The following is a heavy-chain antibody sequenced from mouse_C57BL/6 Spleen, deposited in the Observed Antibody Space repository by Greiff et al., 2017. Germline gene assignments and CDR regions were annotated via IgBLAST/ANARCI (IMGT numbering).Heavy chain of an antibody. CDR3: ARAFYYDYDEEGYWYFDV. CDR2: ILPGSGST. CDR1: GYTFTGYW. Sequence: QVQLKQSGAELMKPGASVKLSCKATGYTFTGYWIEWVKQRPGHGLEWIGEILPGSGSTNYNEKFKGKATFTADTSSNTAYMQLSSLTTEDSAIYYCARAFYYDYDEEGYWYFDVWGTGTTVTVSS. J-gene: IGHJ1*03. V-gene: IGHV1-9*01. D-gene: IGHD2-4*01.